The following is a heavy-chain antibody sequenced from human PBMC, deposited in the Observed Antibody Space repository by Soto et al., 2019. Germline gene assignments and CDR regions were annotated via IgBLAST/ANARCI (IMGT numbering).Heavy chain of an antibody. V-gene: IGHV3-15*01. D-gene: IGHD3-22*01. CDR2: IKSKRDGGTA. CDR3: TTYDNSRFDY. Sequence: PGGSLRLSCIASGFSFSNAWMSWVRQIPGKGLECVGRIKSKRDGGTAEHAAPVKGRFSLSRDDSKNTLYLQMNSLKTEDTGLYYCTTYDNSRFDYWGQGTQVTVSS. J-gene: IGHJ4*02. CDR1: GFSFSNAW.